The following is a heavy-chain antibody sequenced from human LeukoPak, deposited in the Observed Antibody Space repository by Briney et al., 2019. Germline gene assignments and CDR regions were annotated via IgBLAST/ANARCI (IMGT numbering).Heavy chain of an antibody. CDR2: IFGSGGST. Sequence: PPGGSLRLSCAASGFTFSSYAMYWVRPAPGKGLEWVSGIFGSGGSTHYADTVKGRFTISRDNSKNTVYLQMNSLRAEDTAVYYCAKTTTGYSSGRFPGWPVDYWGQGTLVTVSS. CDR1: GFTFSSYA. J-gene: IGHJ4*02. D-gene: IGHD6-19*01. CDR3: AKTTTGYSSGRFPGWPVDY. V-gene: IGHV3-23*01.